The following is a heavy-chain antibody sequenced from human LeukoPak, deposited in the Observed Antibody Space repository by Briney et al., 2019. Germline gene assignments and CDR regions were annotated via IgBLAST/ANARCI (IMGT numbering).Heavy chain of an antibody. D-gene: IGHD1-26*01. V-gene: IGHV3-53*01. CDR3: ARGGGSYSLDY. Sequence: PGGSLRLSCAASGFTVSSNYMSWVRQAPGKGLEWVSVIYSAGNTYYADSVKGRFTISRDNSKNTLYLQVNSLRAGDTAMYYCARGGGSYSLDYWGQGTLVTVSS. J-gene: IGHJ4*02. CDR1: GFTVSSNY. CDR2: IYSAGNT.